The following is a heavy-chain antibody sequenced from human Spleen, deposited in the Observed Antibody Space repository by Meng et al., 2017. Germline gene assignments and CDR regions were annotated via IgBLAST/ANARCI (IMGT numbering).Heavy chain of an antibody. V-gene: IGHV3-23*01. CDR3: ATPPYAVAGNYYSDGMDV. CDR2: IGGSGGST. J-gene: IGHJ6*02. D-gene: IGHD6-19*01. Sequence: GESLKISCAASGFTFGGYAMRWVRQAPGKGLEWISPIGGSGGSTYYADSVKGRFTVSRDNSKNTLYLQMNSLKAEDTAVYSCATPPYAVAGNYYSDGMDVWGQGTTVTVSS. CDR1: GFTFGGYA.